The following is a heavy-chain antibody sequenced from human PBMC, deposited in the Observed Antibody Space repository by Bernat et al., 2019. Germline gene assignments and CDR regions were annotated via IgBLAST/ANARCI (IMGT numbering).Heavy chain of an antibody. Sequence: VQLVESGGGVVQPGRSLRLSCAASGFTFSSYGMHWVRQGPGKGLEWVANIKEDGTEKYYVDSVKGRFTISRDNAKNSLYLQMNSLRAEDTAVYYCARRRNVLGFDYWGQGTQVTVSS. CDR1: GFTFSSYG. CDR2: IKEDGTEK. D-gene: IGHD3-16*01. V-gene: IGHV3-7*01. J-gene: IGHJ4*02. CDR3: ARRRNVLGFDY.